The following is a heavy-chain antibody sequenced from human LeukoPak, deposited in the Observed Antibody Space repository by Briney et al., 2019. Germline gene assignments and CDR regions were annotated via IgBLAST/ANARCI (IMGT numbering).Heavy chain of an antibody. CDR3: ARVGVSYDILTGYFDY. V-gene: IGHV1-69*01. CDR2: IIPIFGTA. CDR1: GGTFSSYA. Sequence: SVTVSCTASGGTFSSYAISWVRQAPGQGLEWMGGIIPIFGTANYAQKFQGRVTITADESTSTAYMELSSLRSEDTAVYYCARVGVSYDILTGYFDYWGQGTLVTVSS. J-gene: IGHJ4*02. D-gene: IGHD3-9*01.